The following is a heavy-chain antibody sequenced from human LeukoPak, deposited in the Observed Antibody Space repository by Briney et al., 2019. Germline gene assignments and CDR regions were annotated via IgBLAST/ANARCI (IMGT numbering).Heavy chain of an antibody. CDR1: VYTFTSYA. J-gene: IGHJ5*02. CDR3: ARFTMTRGWFDP. Sequence: ASVKDSCKASVYTFTSYAMHCVRQAPGQRLEWMGWINAGNGNTKYSQKFQGRVTITRDTSASTAYMELSSLRSEDTAVYYCARFTMTRGWFDPWGQGTLVTVSS. CDR2: INAGNGNT. D-gene: IGHD3-22*01. V-gene: IGHV1-3*01.